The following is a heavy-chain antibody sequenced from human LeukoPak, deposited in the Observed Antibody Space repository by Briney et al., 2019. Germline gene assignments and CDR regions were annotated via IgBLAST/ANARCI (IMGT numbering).Heavy chain of an antibody. CDR2: ISGSGGTT. D-gene: IGHD3-3*01. V-gene: IGHV3-23*01. CDR1: GFTFSSYA. J-gene: IGHJ5*02. Sequence: GGSLRLSCAASGFTFSSYAMSWVRQAPGKGLEWVSAISGSGGTTYYADSVKGRFTISRDNSKNTLYLKMNSLRAEDTAVYYCXKGSDDFWSGXLPXFDPWGXGXLXXVX. CDR3: XKGSDDFWSGXLPXFDP.